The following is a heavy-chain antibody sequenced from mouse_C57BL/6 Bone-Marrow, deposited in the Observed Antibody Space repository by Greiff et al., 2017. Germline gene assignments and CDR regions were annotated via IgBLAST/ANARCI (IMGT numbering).Heavy chain of an antibody. D-gene: IGHD4-1*01. J-gene: IGHJ3*01. Sequence: VQLQQPGAELVRPGSSVKLSCKASGYTFTSYWMDWVKQRPGQGLEWIGNIYPADSETHYNQKFKDKATLTVDKSSSTAYMQLSSLTSENSAVYYWAKGTRELGPWFAYGGQGTLVTVSA. CDR3: AKGTRELGPWFAY. CDR2: IYPADSET. CDR1: GYTFTSYW. V-gene: IGHV1-61*01.